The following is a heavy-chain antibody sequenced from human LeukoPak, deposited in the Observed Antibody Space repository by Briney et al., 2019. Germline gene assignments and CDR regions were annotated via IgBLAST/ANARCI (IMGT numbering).Heavy chain of an antibody. J-gene: IGHJ4*02. D-gene: IGHD5-18*01. V-gene: IGHV3-30*04. CDR2: ISYDGSNK. CDR3: ARGGWIQLWKYFDY. CDR1: GFTFSSYA. Sequence: GRSLRLSCAASGFTFSSYAMHWVRQAPGKGLEWVAVISYDGSNKYYADSVKGRFTISRDNSKNTLYLQMNSLRAEDTAVYYCARGGWIQLWKYFDYWGQGTLVTVSS.